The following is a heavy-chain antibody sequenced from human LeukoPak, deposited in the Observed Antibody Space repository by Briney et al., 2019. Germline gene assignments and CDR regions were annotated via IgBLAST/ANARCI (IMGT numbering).Heavy chain of an antibody. V-gene: IGHV3-15*01. CDR3: AKAGYSDYPYYYYYMDV. D-gene: IGHD4-11*01. Sequence: GGSLRLSCAASGFTFSNAWMSWVRQAPGKGLEWVGRIKSKTDGGTTDYAAPVKGRFTISRDDSKNTLYLQMNSLKTEDTAVYYCAKAGYSDYPYYYYYMDVWGNGTTVTVSS. CDR2: IKSKTDGGTT. J-gene: IGHJ6*03. CDR1: GFTFSNAW.